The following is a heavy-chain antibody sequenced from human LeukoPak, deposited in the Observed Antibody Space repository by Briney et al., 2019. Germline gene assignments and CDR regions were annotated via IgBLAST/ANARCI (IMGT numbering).Heavy chain of an antibody. CDR3: ASVKSSDYEVAKDY. D-gene: IGHD3-10*01. CDR1: GGSVRSSTYY. J-gene: IGHJ4*02. CDR2: IYYSGST. V-gene: IGHV4-61*01. Sequence: PSETLSLTCTVSGGSVRSSTYYWSWIRQPPGKGLEWIGYIYYSGSTYYNPSLKSRVTISVDTSKNQFSLKLSSVTAADTAVYYCASVKSSDYEVAKDYWGQGTPVTISS.